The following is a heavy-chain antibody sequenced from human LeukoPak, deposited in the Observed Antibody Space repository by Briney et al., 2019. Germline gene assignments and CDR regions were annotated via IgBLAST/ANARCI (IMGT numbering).Heavy chain of an antibody. J-gene: IGHJ4*02. CDR2: IKQDGSVK. CDR1: GFTFTDYW. Sequence: TGGSLRLSCAASGFTFTDYWMTWVRQAPGKGLEWVANIKQDGSVKYYVDSVKGRFTISRDNAQNTLYLQMNSLRAEDMAVYYCARDEPDYWGQGTLVTVSS. V-gene: IGHV3-7*01. CDR3: ARDEPDY.